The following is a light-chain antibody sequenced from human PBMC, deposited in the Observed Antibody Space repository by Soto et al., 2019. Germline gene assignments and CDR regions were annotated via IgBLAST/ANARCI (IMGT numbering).Light chain of an antibody. V-gene: IGKV3-11*01. CDR1: QSVGSY. J-gene: IGKJ3*01. Sequence: EIVLTQSPATLSLSPGERATLSCRASQSVGSYLAWYQQKPGQAPRLLIYDASNRATGVPARFSGSGSGTDFTLTISSLDPEDFGVYYCQKRSDWRFTFGPGTKVDIK. CDR3: QKRSDWRFT. CDR2: DAS.